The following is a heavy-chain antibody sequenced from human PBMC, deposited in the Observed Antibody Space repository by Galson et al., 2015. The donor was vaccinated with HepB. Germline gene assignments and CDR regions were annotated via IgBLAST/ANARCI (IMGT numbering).Heavy chain of an antibody. Sequence: SCAASGYTLTELSMHWVRQAPGKGLEWKGGFDPEDGETIYAQKFQGRVTMTEDTSTDTAYMELSSLRSEDTAVYYCATLRDFVGAMSWGQGTLVTVSS. CDR3: ATLRDFVGAMS. D-gene: IGHD1-26*01. CDR2: FDPEDGET. V-gene: IGHV1-24*01. CDR1: GYTLTELS. J-gene: IGHJ4*02.